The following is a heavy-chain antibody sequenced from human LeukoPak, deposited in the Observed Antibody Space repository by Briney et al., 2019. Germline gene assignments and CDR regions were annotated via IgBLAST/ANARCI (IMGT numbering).Heavy chain of an antibody. CDR2: ISSSSSYI. Sequence: GGSLRLSCAASGFTFSSYSMNWVRQAPGKGQEWVSSISSSSSYIYYADSVKGRFTISRDNAKNSLYLQMNGLRAEDTAVYYCARDRRPPARTRAEFDYWGQGTLVTVSS. V-gene: IGHV3-21*01. D-gene: IGHD3-10*01. CDR1: GFTFSSYS. J-gene: IGHJ4*02. CDR3: ARDRRPPARTRAEFDY.